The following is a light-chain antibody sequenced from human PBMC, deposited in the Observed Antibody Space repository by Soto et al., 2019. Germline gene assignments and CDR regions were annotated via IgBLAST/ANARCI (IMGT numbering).Light chain of an antibody. V-gene: IGKV3-11*01. Sequence: EIVLTQSPATLSLSPGDRATLSCRASQSIASSLAWYQQNPGQAPRLLIYQTSLRAAGIPARFSASGSGTDFTLTISDVQPEDFAVYYCQQYNNWPQITFGQGTRLEIK. CDR2: QTS. J-gene: IGKJ5*01. CDR3: QQYNNWPQIT. CDR1: QSIASS.